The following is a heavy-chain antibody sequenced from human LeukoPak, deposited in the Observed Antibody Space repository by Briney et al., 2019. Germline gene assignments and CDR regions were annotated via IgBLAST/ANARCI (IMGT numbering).Heavy chain of an antibody. CDR2: IYSGGST. CDR1: GFTVSSNY. D-gene: IGHD5/OR15-5a*01. J-gene: IGHJ4*02. V-gene: IGHV3-53*01. Sequence: GGSLRLSCAASGFTVSSNYMSWVRQALGKGLEWVSVIYSGGSTYYADSVRGRFTISRDNSKNTLYLQMNSLRAEDTAVYYCAREDIVSHSFDYWGQGTLVTVSS. CDR3: AREDIVSHSFDY.